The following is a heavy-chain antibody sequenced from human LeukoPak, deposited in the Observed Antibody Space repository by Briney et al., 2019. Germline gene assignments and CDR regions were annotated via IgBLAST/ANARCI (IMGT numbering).Heavy chain of an antibody. CDR3: NALGAAPEY. D-gene: IGHD2-15*01. CDR1: GVTFSNAW. J-gene: IGHJ4*02. Sequence: GGSLRLSCVGSGVTFSNAWMSWIRQAPGKGLQWVGHIKSKSDGGTTEYAAPVKDRFTISRDDSKNTLYLQMNSLKSEDAALYYCNALGAAPEYWGQGALVTVSS. CDR2: IKSKSDGGTT. V-gene: IGHV3-15*01.